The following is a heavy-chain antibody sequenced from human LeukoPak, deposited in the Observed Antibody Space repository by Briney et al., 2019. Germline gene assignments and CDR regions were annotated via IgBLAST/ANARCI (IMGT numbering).Heavy chain of an antibody. CDR1: GFTFSSYW. CDR2: IKQDGSEK. V-gene: IGHV3-7*01. CDR3: AKAIVGATHGAFDI. D-gene: IGHD1-26*01. J-gene: IGHJ3*02. Sequence: GGSLRLSCAASGFTFSSYWMSWVRQAPGKGLEWVANIKQDGSEKYYVDSVKGRFTISRDNSKNTLYLQMGSLRAEDMAVYYCAKAIVGATHGAFDIWGQGTMVTVSS.